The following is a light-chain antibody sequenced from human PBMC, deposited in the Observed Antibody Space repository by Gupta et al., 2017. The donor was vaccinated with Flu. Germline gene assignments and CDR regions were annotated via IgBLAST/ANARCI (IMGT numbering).Light chain of an antibody. J-gene: IGLJ1*01. CDR1: SSDVGRFNV. V-gene: IGLV2-23*01. CDR3: CSYAGSDLYV. Sequence: SITTSCTGTSSDVGRFNVVSWYQQHPGKAPKLSIYEARKRPSGVSNRFSGAKSGNTASLTISGLQAEDEADYFCCSYAGSDLYVFGTGT. CDR2: EAR.